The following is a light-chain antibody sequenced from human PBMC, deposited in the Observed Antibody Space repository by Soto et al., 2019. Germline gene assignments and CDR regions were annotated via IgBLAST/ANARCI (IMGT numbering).Light chain of an antibody. Sequence: EIVMTQSPATLSVSPGERATLSCRASQTVSINLAWYQHKPGQAPRLLIYGASTRATGIPARFSGSGSGTEFTLTISSLQSEDFAVYYCQQYNNWPPSTFGQGTRLEIK. CDR2: GAS. J-gene: IGKJ5*01. CDR3: QQYNNWPPST. CDR1: QTVSIN. V-gene: IGKV3-15*01.